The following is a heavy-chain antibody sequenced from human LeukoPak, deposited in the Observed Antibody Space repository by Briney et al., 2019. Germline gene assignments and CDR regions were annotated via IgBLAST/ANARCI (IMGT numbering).Heavy chain of an antibody. CDR3: ARDGDILSDIVVVPAANYFDY. Sequence: PGRSLRLSCAASGFTFSSYGMHWVRQAPGKGLEWVAVISYDGSNKYYADSVKGRFTISRDNSKNTLYLQMNSLRAEDTAVYYCARDGDILSDIVVVPAANYFDYWGQGTLVTVSS. D-gene: IGHD2-2*01. CDR1: GFTFSSYG. V-gene: IGHV3-30*03. CDR2: ISYDGSNK. J-gene: IGHJ4*02.